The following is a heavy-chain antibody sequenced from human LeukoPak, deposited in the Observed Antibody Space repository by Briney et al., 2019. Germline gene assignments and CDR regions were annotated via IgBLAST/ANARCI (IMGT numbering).Heavy chain of an antibody. J-gene: IGHJ5*02. Sequence: SGPALVKPTQTLTLTCTFSGFSLSTSGMRVSWIRQPPGKALEWLARIDWDDDKFYSTSLKTRLTISKDTSKNQVVLTTTNMDPVDTATYYCARVAGSGSSNWFDPWGQGTLVTVSS. CDR3: ARVAGSGSSNWFDP. V-gene: IGHV2-70*04. CDR1: GFSLSTSGMR. D-gene: IGHD3-10*01. CDR2: IDWDDDK.